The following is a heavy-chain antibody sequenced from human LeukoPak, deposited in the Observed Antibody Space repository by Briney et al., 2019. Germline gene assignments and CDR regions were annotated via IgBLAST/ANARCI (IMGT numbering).Heavy chain of an antibody. CDR3: ALRVVAATPHGYYYYYGMDV. Sequence: SVKVSCKASGGTFSSYAISWVRQAPGQGLEWMGGIIPIFGTANYAQKFQGRVAITADESTSTAYMELSSLRSEDTAVYYCALRVVAATPHGYYYYYGMDVWGQGTTVTVSS. CDR1: GGTFSSYA. J-gene: IGHJ6*02. V-gene: IGHV1-69*13. CDR2: IIPIFGTA. D-gene: IGHD2-15*01.